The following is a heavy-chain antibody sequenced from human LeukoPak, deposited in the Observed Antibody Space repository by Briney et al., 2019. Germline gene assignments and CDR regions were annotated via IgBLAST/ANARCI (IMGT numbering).Heavy chain of an antibody. Sequence: SETLSLTCTVSGGSISSYYSSWSRQPPGKGLGWSGYIYYSGSTNYNPSLKSRVTISVDTSKTQFSLKLSSVTAAETAVYYCARDGDSGYDYWGQGTLVTVSS. CDR1: GGSISSYY. J-gene: IGHJ4*02. CDR2: IYYSGST. CDR3: ARDGDSGYDY. V-gene: IGHV4-59*01. D-gene: IGHD5-12*01.